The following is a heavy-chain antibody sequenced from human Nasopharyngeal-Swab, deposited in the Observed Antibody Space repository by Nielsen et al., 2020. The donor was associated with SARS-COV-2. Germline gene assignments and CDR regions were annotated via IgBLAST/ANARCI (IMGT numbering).Heavy chain of an antibody. CDR1: GLTFTNYA. Sequence: GESLKISCEASGLTFTNYAMSWVRQAPGKGLEWVGRIKSETDGGTTDYAAPVKGRFTVSRDDSKNTLYLQMDSLKTEDTAVYYCTTRAIASTAIWRNAFDIWGQGTMVTVSS. J-gene: IGHJ3*02. CDR3: TTRAIASTAIWRNAFDI. D-gene: IGHD2-21*02. CDR2: IKSETDGGTT. V-gene: IGHV3-15*01.